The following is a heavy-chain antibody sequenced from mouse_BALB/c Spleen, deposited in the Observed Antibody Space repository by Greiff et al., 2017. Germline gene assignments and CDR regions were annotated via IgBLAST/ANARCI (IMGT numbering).Heavy chain of an antibody. CDR1: GFTFSSYG. D-gene: IGHD1-1*01. CDR2: INSNGGST. CDR3: ARDHYYGSSYEWYFDV. V-gene: IGHV5-6-3*01. Sequence: EVKVVESGGGLVQPGGSLKLSCAASGFTFSSYGMSWVRQTPDKRLELVATINSNGGSTYYPDSVKGRFTISRDNAKNTLYLQMSSLKSEDTAMYYCARDHYYGSSYEWYFDVWGAGTTVTVSS. J-gene: IGHJ1*01.